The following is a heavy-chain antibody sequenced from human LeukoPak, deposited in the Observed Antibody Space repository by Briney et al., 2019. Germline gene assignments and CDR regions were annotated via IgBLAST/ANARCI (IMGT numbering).Heavy chain of an antibody. CDR1: GCTFSSYE. CDR2: ISSSGSTI. V-gene: IGHV3-48*03. Sequence: GGSLRLSCAASGCTFSSYEMNWVRQAPGKGLEWVSYISSSGSTIYYADSVKGRFTISRDNAKNSLYLQMNSPRAEDTAVYCCAGAIYSGSFDPWGQGILVTVSS. CDR3: AGAIYSGSFDP. J-gene: IGHJ5*02. D-gene: IGHD1-26*01.